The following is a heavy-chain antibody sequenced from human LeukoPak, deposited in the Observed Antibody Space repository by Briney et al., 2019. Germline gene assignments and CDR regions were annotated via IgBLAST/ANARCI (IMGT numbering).Heavy chain of an antibody. CDR1: GFTFSSYG. V-gene: IGHV3-33*01. CDR2: IWYDGSNR. Sequence: GGSLRLSCAASGFTFSSYGMHWVRQALGKGLEWVAVIWYDGSNRYYADSVKGRFTISRDNSKNTLYLQMNSLRAEDTAVYYCASGAPYYYDSSGVTDAFDIWGQGTMVTVSS. CDR3: ASGAPYYYDSSGVTDAFDI. D-gene: IGHD3-22*01. J-gene: IGHJ3*02.